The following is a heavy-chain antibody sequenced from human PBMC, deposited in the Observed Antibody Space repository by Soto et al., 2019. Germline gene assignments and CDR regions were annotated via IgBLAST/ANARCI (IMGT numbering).Heavy chain of an antibody. D-gene: IGHD3-22*01. CDR3: ARQIYDSDTGPNFQYYFDS. Sequence: PGESLKISCQGSGYSFAGYWITWVRQKPGKGLEWMGRIDPSDSQTCYSPSFRGHVTISVTKSITTVFLQWSSLRASDTAMYYCARQIYDSDTGPNFQYYFDSWGQGTPVTVSS. CDR1: GYSFAGYW. J-gene: IGHJ4*02. V-gene: IGHV5-10-1*01. CDR2: IDPSDSQT.